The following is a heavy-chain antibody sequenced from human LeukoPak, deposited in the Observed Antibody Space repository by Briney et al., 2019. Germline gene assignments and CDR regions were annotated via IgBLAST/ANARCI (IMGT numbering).Heavy chain of an antibody. V-gene: IGHV4-34*01. CDR2: INHSGST. CDR3: ARSSTVTTYGQYYYYMDV. D-gene: IGHD4-11*01. CDR1: GGSSSGYY. Sequence: SETLSLTCAVYGGSSSGYYWSWIRQPPGKGLEWIGEINHSGSTNYNPSLKSRVTISVDTSKNQFSLKLSSVTAADTAVYYCARSSTVTTYGQYYYYMDVWGKGTTVTVSS. J-gene: IGHJ6*03.